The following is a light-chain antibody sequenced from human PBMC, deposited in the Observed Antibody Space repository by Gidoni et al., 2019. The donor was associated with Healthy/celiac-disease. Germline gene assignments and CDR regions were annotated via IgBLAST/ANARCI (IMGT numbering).Light chain of an antibody. Sequence: QSALPQPASVSGSPGQSITISCTGTSSDVGGYNYVSWYQQHPGKAPKLMIYDVSNRPSGVSNRFSGSKSGNTASLTISGLQAEDEADYYCSSYTSSSTPGVVFGGGTKLTVL. J-gene: IGLJ2*01. CDR3: SSYTSSSTPGVV. CDR2: DVS. CDR1: SSDVGGYNY. V-gene: IGLV2-14*03.